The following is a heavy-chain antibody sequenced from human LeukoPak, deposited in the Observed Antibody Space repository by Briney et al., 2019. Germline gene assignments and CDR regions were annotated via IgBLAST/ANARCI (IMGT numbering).Heavy chain of an antibody. CDR2: IYSGGST. J-gene: IGHJ6*02. D-gene: IGHD2-15*01. CDR1: GFAVSSNY. CDR3: ASHCSGGSCPYYYYGMDV. V-gene: IGHV3-66*04. Sequence: GGSLRLSCAASGFAVSSNYMSWVRQAPGKGLEWVSVIYSGGSTYYADSVKGRFTISRDNSKNTLYLQMNSLRAEDTAVYYCASHCSGGSCPYYYYGMDVWGQGTTVTVSS.